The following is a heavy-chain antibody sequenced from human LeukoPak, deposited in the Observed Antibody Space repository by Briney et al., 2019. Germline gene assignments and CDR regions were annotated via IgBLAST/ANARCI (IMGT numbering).Heavy chain of an antibody. V-gene: IGHV1-8*01. J-gene: IGHJ4*02. CDR2: MSPASGNT. D-gene: IGHD7-27*01. CDR3: ARGPPNWGFDS. CDR1: GYTFTSYD. Sequence: ASVKVSCTASGYTFTSYDLNWVRRATGQGLEWMGWMSPASGNTGYAQEFQGRVTMTRDTSVSTAYMELNSLRSEDMAVYYCARGPPNWGFDSWGQGTLVTVSS.